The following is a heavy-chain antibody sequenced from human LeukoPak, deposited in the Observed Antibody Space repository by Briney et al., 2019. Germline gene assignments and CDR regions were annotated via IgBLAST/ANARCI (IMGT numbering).Heavy chain of an antibody. CDR1: GGSISSSSYY. CDR2: IYYSGST. V-gene: IGHV4-39*07. CDR3: ARIVGAAGYSHGFDY. Sequence: SETLSLTCTVSGGSISSSSYYWGWIRQPPGKGLEWIGSIYYSGSTYYNPSLKSRVTISVDTSKNQFSLKLSSVTAADTAVYYCARIVGAAGYSHGFDYWGQGTLVTVSS. J-gene: IGHJ4*02. D-gene: IGHD5-18*01.